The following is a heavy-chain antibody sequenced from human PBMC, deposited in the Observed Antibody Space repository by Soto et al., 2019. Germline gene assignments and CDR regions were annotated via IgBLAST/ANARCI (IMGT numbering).Heavy chain of an antibody. CDR1: GGTFSSYA. Sequence: QVQLVQSGAEVKKPGSSVKVSCKASGGTFSSYAISWVRQAPGQGLEWMGGIIPISGTANHGQRLQGRVTITADESTSTAYMELSSLRSEDTAVYYCARSQGSSTSLEIYYYYYYGMDVWGQGTTVTVSS. CDR2: IIPISGTA. CDR3: ARSQGSSTSLEIYYYYYYGMDV. V-gene: IGHV1-69*01. J-gene: IGHJ6*02. D-gene: IGHD2-2*01.